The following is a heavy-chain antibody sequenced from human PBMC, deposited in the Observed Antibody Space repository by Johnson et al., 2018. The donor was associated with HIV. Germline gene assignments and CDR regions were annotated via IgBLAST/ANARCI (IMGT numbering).Heavy chain of an antibody. CDR2: ISYDGSNK. CDR1: GFTFSSYA. D-gene: IGHD2-8*02. CDR3: ARDNEDMVLVGAFDI. J-gene: IGHJ3*02. Sequence: QVQLVESGGGVVQPGRSLRLSCAASGFTFSSYAMHWVRQAPGKGLEWVAVISYDGSNKYYADSVKGRFTISRDNSKNTLYLQMNSLRAEDTAVYYCARDNEDMVLVGAFDIWGQGTMVTVSS. V-gene: IGHV3-30*04.